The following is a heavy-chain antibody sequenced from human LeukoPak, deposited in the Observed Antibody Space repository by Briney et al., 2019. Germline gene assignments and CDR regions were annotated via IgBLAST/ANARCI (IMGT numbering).Heavy chain of an antibody. CDR2: ISYDGSNK. CDR1: GFTFSSYG. Sequence: GRSLRLSCAASGFTFSSYGMHWVRQAPGKGLEWVAVISYDGSNKYYADSVKGRFTISRDNSKNTLYLQMNSLRAEDTAVYYCAKEGSYSSSWSTNRYYYYGMDVWGQGTTVTVSS. V-gene: IGHV3-30*18. CDR3: AKEGSYSSSWSTNRYYYYGMDV. D-gene: IGHD6-13*01. J-gene: IGHJ6*02.